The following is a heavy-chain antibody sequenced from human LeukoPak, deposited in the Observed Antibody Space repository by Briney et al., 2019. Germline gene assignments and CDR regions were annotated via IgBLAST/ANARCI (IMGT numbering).Heavy chain of an antibody. CDR3: ARDPYYYDSSGYPRGGEFDY. J-gene: IGHJ4*02. Sequence: SVKVSCKASGGTFSSYAISWVRQAPGQGLEWMGRIIPIFGTANYAQKFRGRVTITTDESTSTAYMELSSLRSEDTAVYYCARDPYYYDSSGYPRGGEFDYWGQGTLVTVSS. CDR1: GGTFSSYA. V-gene: IGHV1-69*05. CDR2: IIPIFGTA. D-gene: IGHD3-22*01.